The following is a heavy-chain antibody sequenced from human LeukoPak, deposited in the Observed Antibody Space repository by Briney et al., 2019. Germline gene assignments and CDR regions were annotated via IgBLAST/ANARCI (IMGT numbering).Heavy chain of an antibody. CDR2: ISSSSSYI. V-gene: IGHV3-21*01. Sequence: GGSLRLSCAASGFTFSRHSINWVRQAPGKGLEWVSSISSSSSYIYYADSVKGRFTISRDNSKNTLYLQMNSLRAEDTAVYYCAKDGRNYGDRYFDYWGQGTLVTVSS. J-gene: IGHJ4*02. CDR1: GFTFSRHS. CDR3: AKDGRNYGDRYFDY. D-gene: IGHD4-17*01.